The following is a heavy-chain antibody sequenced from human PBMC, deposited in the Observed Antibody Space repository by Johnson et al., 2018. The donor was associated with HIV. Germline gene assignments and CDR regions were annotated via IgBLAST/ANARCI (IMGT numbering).Heavy chain of an antibody. V-gene: IGHV3-30-3*01. CDR1: GFTSTNCA. D-gene: IGHD4-17*01. J-gene: IGHJ3*02. Sequence: QVQLVESGGGVVQPGRSLRLSCAASGFTSTNCARHWVRQAPGISYDGSNNYYADCVKGRFTVSRDNSKNTLFLQMNSLRAEDTAVYYCARGRKTVTTVRPSAFDIWGQGTTVTVSS. CDR2: ISYDGSNN. CDR3: ARGRKTVTTVRPSAFDI.